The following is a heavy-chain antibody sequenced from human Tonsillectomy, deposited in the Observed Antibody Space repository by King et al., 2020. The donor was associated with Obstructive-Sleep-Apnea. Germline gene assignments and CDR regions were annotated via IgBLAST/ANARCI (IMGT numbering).Heavy chain of an antibody. CDR1: GFTFSTYG. CDR3: AKWDDYGSGPDY. CDR2: IRFDESNK. Sequence: VQLVESGGGVVQPGRSLRLSCATSGFTFSTYGMHWVRPAPGKGLEWVAFIRFDESNKYYADSVKGRLNISRDNSKSTLYLQMNGLRAEDTAVYYCAKWDDYGSGPDYWGQGTLVTVSS. V-gene: IGHV3-30*02. D-gene: IGHD3-10*01. J-gene: IGHJ4*02.